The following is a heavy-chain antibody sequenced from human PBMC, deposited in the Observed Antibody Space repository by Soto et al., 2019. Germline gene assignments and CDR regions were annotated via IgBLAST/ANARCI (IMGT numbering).Heavy chain of an antibody. Sequence: EVQLLDSGGGLVQPGGSLRLSCAASGYSFSTYAMSWVRQAPGKGLEWVSAISGSGDTTYYADSVKGRFTISRDNSKNTVYLQMNSLRAEDTAVYYCPKETLASAYADYWGQGTLVTVSS. D-gene: IGHD2-2*01. CDR3: PKETLASAYADY. V-gene: IGHV3-23*01. CDR1: GYSFSTYA. J-gene: IGHJ4*02. CDR2: ISGSGDTT.